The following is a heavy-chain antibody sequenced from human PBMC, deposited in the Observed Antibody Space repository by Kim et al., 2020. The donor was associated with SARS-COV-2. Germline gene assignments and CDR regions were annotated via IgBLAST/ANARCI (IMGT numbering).Heavy chain of an antibody. CDR3: AKGRDKTKYGMDV. CDR2: ISDSAART. J-gene: IGHJ6*02. CDR1: GFTFSSYA. D-gene: IGHD2-15*01. V-gene: IGHV3-23*01. Sequence: GGSLRLSCATSGFTFSSYAMTWVRQSPGKGLEWVSSISDSAARTYYADSVKGRFTISRDNSRDTLYLQMDSLRVEDTALYYCAKGRDKTKYGMDVWGQGTPVTVSS.